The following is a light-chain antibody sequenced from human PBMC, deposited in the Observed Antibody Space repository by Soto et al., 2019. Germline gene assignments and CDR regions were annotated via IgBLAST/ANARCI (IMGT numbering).Light chain of an antibody. CDR1: QAVNTR. Sequence: EIVLTQSPATLSSFPGDRVTLSCRASQAVNTRLAWYQHKPGQAPRLLIYLASNRAAGVPARFSGSGSGTDFTLTISRLEPEDFAVYYCQQYGSSPPGLTFGGGTKVDIK. CDR3: QQYGSSPPGLT. J-gene: IGKJ4*01. CDR2: LAS. V-gene: IGKV3-20*01.